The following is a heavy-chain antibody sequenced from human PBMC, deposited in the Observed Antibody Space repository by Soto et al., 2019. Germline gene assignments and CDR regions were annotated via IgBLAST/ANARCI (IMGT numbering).Heavy chain of an antibody. J-gene: IGHJ6*02. CDR2: ISFDGSTT. Sequence: QVQLVEFGGGVVQPGRSLRLSCAASRFTFSNYAMHWVRQAPCKGLQWVALISFDGSTTYYADSVKGRFTISRDNSRNTLYLHMYCLRAEDAAGSYCARSPGYCSTTRCYGRDFAMDVWGQGTTVIVSS. CDR1: RFTFSNYA. V-gene: IGHV3-30*14. CDR3: ARSPGYCSTTRCYGRDFAMDV. D-gene: IGHD2-2*01.